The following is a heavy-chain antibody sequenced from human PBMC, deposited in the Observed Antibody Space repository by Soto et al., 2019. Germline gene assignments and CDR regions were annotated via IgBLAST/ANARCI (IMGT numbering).Heavy chain of an antibody. Sequence: QVQLQESGPGLVKPSQTLSLTCTVSGGSISSGGYYWSWIRQHPGKGLEWIGYIYYSGSTYYNPSLKSRVTIXXHXSXXQFSLKLSSVTAADTAVYYCARDQGSGWYEDYFDYWGQGTLVTVSS. CDR3: ARDQGSGWYEDYFDY. J-gene: IGHJ4*02. CDR1: GGSISSGGYY. CDR2: IYYSGST. V-gene: IGHV4-31*03. D-gene: IGHD6-19*01.